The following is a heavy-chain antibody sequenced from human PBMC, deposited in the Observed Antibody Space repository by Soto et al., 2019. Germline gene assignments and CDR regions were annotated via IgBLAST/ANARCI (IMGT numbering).Heavy chain of an antibody. CDR2: IYPGDSDT. Sequence: GESLKISCKGSGYTFTDYWIGWVRQLPGKGLEWMGIIYPGDSDTRYSPSFQGHVTITVDKSTNTAYLQWNTLRASDTAMYYCARHISNSRYYYYAMDVWGQGTMVTVSS. D-gene: IGHD4-4*01. V-gene: IGHV5-51*01. CDR3: ARHISNSRYYYYAMDV. CDR1: GYTFTDYW. J-gene: IGHJ6*02.